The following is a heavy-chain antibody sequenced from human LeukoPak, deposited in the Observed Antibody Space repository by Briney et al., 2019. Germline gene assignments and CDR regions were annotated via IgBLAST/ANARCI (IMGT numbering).Heavy chain of an antibody. D-gene: IGHD3-22*01. CDR2: INTNTGNP. Sequence: GASVKVSCKASGYTFTSYDINWVRQAPGQGLEWMGWINTNTGNPTYAQGFTGRFVFSLDTSVSTAYLQISSLKAEDTAVYYCARESSGYYSNFDYWGQGTLVTVSS. V-gene: IGHV7-4-1*02. CDR1: GYTFTSYD. CDR3: ARESSGYYSNFDY. J-gene: IGHJ4*02.